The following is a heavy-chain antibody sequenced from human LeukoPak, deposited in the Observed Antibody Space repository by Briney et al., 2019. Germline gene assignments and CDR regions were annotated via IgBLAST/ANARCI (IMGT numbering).Heavy chain of an antibody. CDR3: ARRGRGYGSGSYSFDY. CDR1: GFTFSSYV. Sequence: GGSLRLSCAASGFTFSSYVMHWVRQAPGKGLEWVAVIWYDGSNKYYADSVKGRFTISRDNSKNTLYLQMNSLRAEDTAVYYCARRGRGYGSGSYSFDYWGQGTLVTVSS. CDR2: IWYDGSNK. V-gene: IGHV3-33*01. D-gene: IGHD3-10*01. J-gene: IGHJ4*02.